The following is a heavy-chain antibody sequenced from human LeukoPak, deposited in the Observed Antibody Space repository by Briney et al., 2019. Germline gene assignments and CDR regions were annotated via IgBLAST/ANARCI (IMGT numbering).Heavy chain of an antibody. J-gene: IGHJ4*02. CDR2: THHSGST. CDR1: GYSISSVFY. D-gene: IGHD6-19*01. CDR3: ARGNIAVASFDY. V-gene: IGHV4-38-2*02. Sequence: SETLSLTCTVSGYSISSVFYWGWIRQVPGKGLEWIGSTHHSGSTYYNPSLNSRVTISGDTSKNQFFLKLRSVTAADTAVYYCARGNIAVASFDYWGQGTLVTVSS.